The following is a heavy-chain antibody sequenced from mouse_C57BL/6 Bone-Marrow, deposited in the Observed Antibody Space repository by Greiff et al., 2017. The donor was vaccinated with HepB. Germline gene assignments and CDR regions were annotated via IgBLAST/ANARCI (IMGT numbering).Heavy chain of an antibody. Sequence: QVTLKVSGPGILQSSQPLSLTCSFSGFSLSTSGMGVSWIRQPSGKGLEWLAHIYWDDDKRYNPSLKSRLTISKDTSRNQVFLKITSVDTADTATCYCARRGYYGSSYWYFDFWGTGTTVTVSS. CDR2: IYWDDDK. CDR3: ARRGYYGSSYWYFDF. J-gene: IGHJ1*03. V-gene: IGHV8-12*01. CDR1: GFSLSTSGMG. D-gene: IGHD1-1*01.